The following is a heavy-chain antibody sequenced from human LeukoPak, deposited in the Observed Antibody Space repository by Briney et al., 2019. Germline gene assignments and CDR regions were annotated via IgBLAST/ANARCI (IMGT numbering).Heavy chain of an antibody. J-gene: IGHJ4*02. CDR2: IYHSGST. Sequence: PSETVSLTCTVSGGSISSYYWSWIRQPPGKGLEWIGYIYHSGSTNYNPSLTSRVTISVDTSKNQFSLKLSSVTAADTAVYYCARDGYSGNDGLWGQGTLVTVSS. D-gene: IGHD5-12*01. CDR3: ARDGYSGNDGL. V-gene: IGHV4-59*01. CDR1: GGSISSYY.